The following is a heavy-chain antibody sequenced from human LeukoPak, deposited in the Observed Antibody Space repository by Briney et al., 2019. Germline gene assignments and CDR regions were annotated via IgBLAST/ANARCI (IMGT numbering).Heavy chain of an antibody. V-gene: IGHV3-15*01. D-gene: IGHD1-26*01. Sequence: GGSLRLSCAASGFTFSNAWMSWVRQAPGKGLEWVGRIKSKTDGGTTDYAAPVKGRFTISRDDSKDTLYLQMNSLKTEDTAVYYCTTDISGSYYVVGVIDYWGQGTLVTVSS. J-gene: IGHJ4*02. CDR2: IKSKTDGGTT. CDR1: GFTFSNAW. CDR3: TTDISGSYYVVGVIDY.